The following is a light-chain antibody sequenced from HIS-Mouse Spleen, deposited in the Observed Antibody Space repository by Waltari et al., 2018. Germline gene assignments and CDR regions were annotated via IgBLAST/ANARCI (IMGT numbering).Light chain of an antibody. Sequence: NFMLTQPHSVSESPGKTVTISFTRSSGSIASNYVQWSQQRPGSAPTTVIYEDNQRPSGVPDRFSGSIDSSSNSASLTISGLKTEDEADYYCQSYDSSNSWVFGGGTKLTVL. J-gene: IGLJ3*02. CDR3: QSYDSSNSWV. CDR2: EDN. V-gene: IGLV6-57*04. CDR1: SGSIASNY.